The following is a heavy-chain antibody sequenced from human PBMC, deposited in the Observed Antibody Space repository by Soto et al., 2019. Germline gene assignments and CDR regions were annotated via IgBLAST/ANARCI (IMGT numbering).Heavy chain of an antibody. CDR2: ISYDGNNK. V-gene: IGHV3-30*18. CDR1: GLTFKSYG. CDR3: AKEGLYKTLDY. J-gene: IGHJ4*02. D-gene: IGHD1-1*01. Sequence: GGSLRLSCAASGLTFKSYGMHWVRQAPGKGLEWVAVISYDGNNKYYADSVKGRFTISRDIPKNTLYLQLNSLRAEDTAVYYCAKEGLYKTLDYWGQGTLVTVSS.